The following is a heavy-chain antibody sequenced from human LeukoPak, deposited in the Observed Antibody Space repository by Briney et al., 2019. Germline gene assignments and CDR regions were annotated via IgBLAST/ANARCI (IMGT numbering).Heavy chain of an antibody. CDR1: GFTFSSYA. CDR3: VRDLVFDI. Sequence: GRSLRLSCAASGFTFSSYAMHWVRQAPGKGLEWVAVISYDGSNKYYADSVKGRFTISRDNSKNTLYLQMNSLRAEDTAVYYCVRDLVFDIWGQGTMVTVSS. V-gene: IGHV3-30-3*01. D-gene: IGHD3-16*01. CDR2: ISYDGSNK. J-gene: IGHJ3*02.